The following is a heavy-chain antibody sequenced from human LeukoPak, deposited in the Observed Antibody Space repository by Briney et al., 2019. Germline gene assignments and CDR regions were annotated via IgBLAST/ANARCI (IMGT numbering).Heavy chain of an antibody. V-gene: IGHV1-2*06. Sequence: ASVKVSCKASGYTFTGYYMHWVRQAPGQGLEWMGRINPNSGGTNYAQKFQGRVTMTRDTSISTAYMELSRLRSDDTAVYYCARTVFGEYSYGIDYWGQGTLSPSPQ. CDR3: ARTVFGEYSYGIDY. D-gene: IGHD5-18*01. CDR1: GYTFTGYY. J-gene: IGHJ4*02. CDR2: INPNSGGT.